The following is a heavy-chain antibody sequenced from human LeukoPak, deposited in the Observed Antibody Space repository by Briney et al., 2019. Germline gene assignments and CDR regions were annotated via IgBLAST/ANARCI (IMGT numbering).Heavy chain of an antibody. CDR2: IIPIFGTA. J-gene: IGHJ3*02. CDR1: GGTFSSYA. Sequence: ASVKVSCKASGGTFSSYAISWVRQAPGQGLEWMGGIIPIFGTANYAQKFQGRVTITADESTSTAYMELSSLRSEDTAVYYCARGGVPGPDIVVVPAAAGAFDIWGQGTMVTVSS. D-gene: IGHD2-2*01. V-gene: IGHV1-69*13. CDR3: ARGGVPGPDIVVVPAAAGAFDI.